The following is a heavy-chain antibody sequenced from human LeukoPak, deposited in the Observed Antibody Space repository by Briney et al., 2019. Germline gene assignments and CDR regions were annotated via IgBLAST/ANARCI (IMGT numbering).Heavy chain of an antibody. CDR3: ARIGSGNYYGMDV. J-gene: IGHJ6*02. CDR1: GYTFTVYY. CDR2: INPNSGGT. V-gene: IGHV1-2*02. D-gene: IGHD6-19*01. Sequence: ASVTVSFTASGYTFTVYYMHWVRQAPGQGLEWMGWINPNSGGTNYAQKLQGRVTMTTDTSTSTAYMELRSLRSDDTAVYYCARIGSGNYYGMDVWGQGTTVTVSS.